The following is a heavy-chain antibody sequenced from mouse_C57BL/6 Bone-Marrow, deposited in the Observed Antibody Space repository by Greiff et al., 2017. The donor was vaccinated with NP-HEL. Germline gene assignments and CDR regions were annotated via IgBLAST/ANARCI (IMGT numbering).Heavy chain of an antibody. V-gene: IGHV1-4*01. CDR2: INPSSGYT. D-gene: IGHD2-4*01. CDR1: GYTFTSYT. Sequence: VQRVESGAELARPGASVKMSCKASGYTFTSYTMHWVKQRPGQGLEWIGYINPSSGYTKYNQKFKDKATLTADKSSSTAYMQLSSLTSEDSAVYYCARGYYDPLDVWGTGTTVTVSS. CDR3: ARGYYDPLDV. J-gene: IGHJ1*03.